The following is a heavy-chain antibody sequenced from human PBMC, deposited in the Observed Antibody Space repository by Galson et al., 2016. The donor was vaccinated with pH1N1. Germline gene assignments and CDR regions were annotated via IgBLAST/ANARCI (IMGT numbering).Heavy chain of an antibody. CDR1: GYSFTSYW. Sequence: QSGAEVKKPGESLKISCKGSGYSFTSYWISWVRQMPGKGLEWMGIIYPGDSDTRYSPSFQGQVTISADKSISTAYLQWSSLKASDTAMYYCARQSRTPMVPGWFDPWRQGTLVTVSS. D-gene: IGHD4/OR15-4a*01. V-gene: IGHV5-51*03. CDR2: IYPGDSDT. CDR3: ARQSRTPMVPGWFDP. J-gene: IGHJ5*02.